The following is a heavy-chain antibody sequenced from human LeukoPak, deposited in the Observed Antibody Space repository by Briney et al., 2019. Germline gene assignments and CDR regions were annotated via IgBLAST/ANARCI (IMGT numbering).Heavy chain of an antibody. V-gene: IGHV4-34*01. CDR3: ASTERCSTTCPLDY. CDR1: GGSFRGYY. Sequence: AETLSLTCAVYGGSFRGYYWSWIRQPPGKGLEWIGEINHSGSTNYNPSLKSRVTISLDTSMKKFSLKLNSVAAADTAVYYCASTERCSTTCPLDYWGQGTLVTVSS. CDR2: INHSGST. J-gene: IGHJ4*02. D-gene: IGHD2-2*01.